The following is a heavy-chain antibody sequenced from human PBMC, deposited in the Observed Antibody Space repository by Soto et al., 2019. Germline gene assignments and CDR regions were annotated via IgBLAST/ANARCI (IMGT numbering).Heavy chain of an antibody. D-gene: IGHD1-1*01. J-gene: IGHJ4*02. CDR3: VRRSAWTPDF. V-gene: IGHV3-64D*06. CDR1: GFNFTTYA. CDR2: ISSDGETT. Sequence: PGGSLRLSCSASGFNFTTYAMHWVRQAPGKGLEYVSGISSDGETTYYADSVKGRFTISRDNSKKMLFFQMSSLRSEDTAVYYCVRRSAWTPDFWGQGALVTVSS.